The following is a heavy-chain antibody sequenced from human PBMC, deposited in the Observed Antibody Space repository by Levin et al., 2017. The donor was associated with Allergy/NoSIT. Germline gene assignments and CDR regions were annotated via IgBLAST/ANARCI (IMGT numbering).Heavy chain of an antibody. Sequence: ASVKVSCKASGYTFTGYYMHWVRQAPGQGLEWMGWINPNSGGTNYAQKFQGRVTMTRDTSISTAYMELSRLRSDDTAVYYCARGILTGRHYYYYMDVWGKGTTVTVSS. J-gene: IGHJ6*03. CDR2: INPNSGGT. D-gene: IGHD3-9*01. CDR1: GYTFTGYY. CDR3: ARGILTGRHYYYYMDV. V-gene: IGHV1-2*02.